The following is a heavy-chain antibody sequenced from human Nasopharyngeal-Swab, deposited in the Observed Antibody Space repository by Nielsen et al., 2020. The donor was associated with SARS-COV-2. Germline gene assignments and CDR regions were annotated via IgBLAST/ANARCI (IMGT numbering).Heavy chain of an antibody. CDR3: ARDPDYYGSGLVDV. CDR1: GFTFSSYW. Sequence: GGSLRLSCAASGFTFSSYWMHWVRQAPGKGLVWVSRINSDGSSTSYADSVKGRFTFSRDNAKHTLYLQMNSLRAEDTAVYYCARDPDYYGSGLVDVWGQGTTVTVSS. CDR2: INSDGSST. V-gene: IGHV3-74*01. D-gene: IGHD3-10*01. J-gene: IGHJ6*02.